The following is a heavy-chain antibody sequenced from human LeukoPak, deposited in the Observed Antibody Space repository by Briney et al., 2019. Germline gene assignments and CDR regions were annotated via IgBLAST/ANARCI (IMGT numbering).Heavy chain of an antibody. D-gene: IGHD3-3*01. CDR2: ITYDGSNK. V-gene: IGHV3-30-3*01. CDR3: AKDTYYDFWSGYYRFDY. CDR1: GFTFSTYA. J-gene: IGHJ4*02. Sequence: PGGSLRLSCAASGFTFSTYAIHWVRQAPGKGLEWVAVITYDGSNKYYADSVKGRFTISRDNSKNTLYLQMNSLRAEDTAVYYCAKDTYYDFWSGYYRFDYWGQGTLVTVSS.